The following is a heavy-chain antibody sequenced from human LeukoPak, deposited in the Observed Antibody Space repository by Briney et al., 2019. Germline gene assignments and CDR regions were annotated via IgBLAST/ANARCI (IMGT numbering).Heavy chain of an antibody. D-gene: IGHD4-17*01. Sequence: GGSLRLSCAASGFTLSNYWMHWVRQTPGKGLMWVSRIGPDGRTTTYADSVKGRFTISRDSAKNTLYVQMNSLRAEDTAVYYCARGVNGNYGKFGSWGQGTLVTVSS. CDR3: ARGVNGNYGKFGS. CDR1: GFTLSNYW. CDR2: IGPDGRTT. J-gene: IGHJ4*02. V-gene: IGHV3-74*03.